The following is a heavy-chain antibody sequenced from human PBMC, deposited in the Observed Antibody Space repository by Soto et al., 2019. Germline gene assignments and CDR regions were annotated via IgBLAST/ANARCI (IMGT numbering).Heavy chain of an antibody. CDR2: IIPIFGTA. V-gene: IGHV1-69*06. CDR3: ARWIQLWLQDWFDL. CDR1: GGTFSSYA. D-gene: IGHD5-18*01. J-gene: IGHJ5*02. Sequence: QVQLLQSGAGVKKPGSSVKVSCKASGGTFSSYAISWVRQAPGQGLEWMGGIIPIFGTANYAQKFQGRVTITADKSTSTAYMELSSLRSEDTAVYYCARWIQLWLQDWFDLWGQGPLVSVSS.